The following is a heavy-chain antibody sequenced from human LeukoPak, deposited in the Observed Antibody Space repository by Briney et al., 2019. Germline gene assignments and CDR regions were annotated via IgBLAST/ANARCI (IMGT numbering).Heavy chain of an antibody. V-gene: IGHV3-7*01. Sequence: GGSLRLSCAASGFTFSDYYMSWVRQAPGKGLEWVANIDQDGGETNYVDSVKGRFTISRDNAKNSLYLQMNSLRAEDTAVYYCARTMVRGAIASWGQGTLVTVSS. CDR1: GFTFSDYY. CDR3: ARTMVRGAIAS. CDR2: IDQDGGET. J-gene: IGHJ1*01. D-gene: IGHD3-10*01.